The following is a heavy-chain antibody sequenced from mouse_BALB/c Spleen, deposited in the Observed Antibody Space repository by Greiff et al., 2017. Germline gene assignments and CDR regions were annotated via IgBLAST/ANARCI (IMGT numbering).Heavy chain of an antibody. CDR2: IYPGDGDT. D-gene: IGHD2-14*01. CDR3: ARTGNYRYDEEAWFAY. CDR1: GYAFSSSW. Sequence: QVQLQQSGPELVKPGASVKISCKASGYAFSSSWMNWVKQRPGQGLEWIGRIYPGDGDTNYNGKFKGKATLTADKSSSTAYMQLSSLTSVDSAVYFCARTGNYRYDEEAWFAYWGQGTLVTVSA. J-gene: IGHJ3*01. V-gene: IGHV1-82*01.